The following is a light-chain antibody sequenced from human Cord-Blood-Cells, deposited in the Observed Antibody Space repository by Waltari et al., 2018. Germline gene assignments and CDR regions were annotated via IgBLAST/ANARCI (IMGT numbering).Light chain of an antibody. CDR2: ENN. CDR3: GTWDSSLSAYV. V-gene: IGLV1-51*02. J-gene: IGLJ1*01. Sequence: QSVLTQPPSVSPAPGQKVTISCSGGSSNIGNNYVSWYQQLPGKAPKHLIYENNKRPSGIPDRFSGSKSGTSATLGITGLQTGDEADYYCGTWDSSLSAYVFGTGTKVTVL. CDR1: SSNIGNNY.